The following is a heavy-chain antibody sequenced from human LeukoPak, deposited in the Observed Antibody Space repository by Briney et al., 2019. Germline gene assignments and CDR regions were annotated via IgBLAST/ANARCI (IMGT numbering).Heavy chain of an antibody. CDR3: ARGDHYKANFDS. J-gene: IGHJ4*02. D-gene: IGHD1-14*01. CDR2: INHSGST. V-gene: IGHV4-34*01. Sequence: SETLSLTCAVYGGSFSGYYWSWIRQPPGKGLEWIGEINHSGSTNYNPSLKSRVTISVDTSKNQFSLKLSSVTAADTAVYYCARGDHYKANFDSWGQGTLVTVSS. CDR1: GGSFSGYY.